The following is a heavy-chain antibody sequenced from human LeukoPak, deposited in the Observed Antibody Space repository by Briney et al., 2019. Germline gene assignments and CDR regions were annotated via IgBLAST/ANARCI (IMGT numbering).Heavy chain of an antibody. CDR1: GGSFSGYY. J-gene: IGHJ4*02. CDR2: INHSGST. V-gene: IGHV4-34*01. D-gene: IGHD6-13*01. CDR3: ARGLYSSSWYGY. Sequence: SETLSLTCAVYGGSFSGYYWSWIRQPPGKGREWIGEINHSGSTNYNPSLKSRVTISVDTSKNQFSLKLSSVTAADTAVYYCARGLYSSSWYGYWGQGTLVTVSS.